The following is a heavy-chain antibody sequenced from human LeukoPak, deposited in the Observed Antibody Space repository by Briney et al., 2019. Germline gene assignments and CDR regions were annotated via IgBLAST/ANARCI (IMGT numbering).Heavy chain of an antibody. J-gene: IGHJ4*02. V-gene: IGHV3-21*01. Sequence: GGSVTLSCSGCGFTFNNYSMMWLHPGPGKEREGVSSISSSSSYIYYADSVKGRLTITRDDAKNSLYLQMNTLRAEDTAVYYCARALRSVPAAILQDYWGQGTLVTVSS. CDR1: GFTFNNYS. CDR3: ARALRSVPAAILQDY. CDR2: ISSSSSYI. D-gene: IGHD2-2*02.